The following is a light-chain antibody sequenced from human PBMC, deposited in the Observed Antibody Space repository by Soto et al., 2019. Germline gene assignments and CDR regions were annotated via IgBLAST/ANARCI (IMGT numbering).Light chain of an antibody. CDR2: GVS. V-gene: IGKV3-20*01. J-gene: IGKJ1*01. CDR1: ESVSDSQ. Sequence: EIVLTQSPGTLSLSPGERATLSCRTSESVSDSQLAWYQQKPGQAPRLLIYGVSTRATCIADRFSGSGSGTDFTLTISRLEPADFALYYCQQYGSSRWTFGQGTKVDIK. CDR3: QQYGSSRWT.